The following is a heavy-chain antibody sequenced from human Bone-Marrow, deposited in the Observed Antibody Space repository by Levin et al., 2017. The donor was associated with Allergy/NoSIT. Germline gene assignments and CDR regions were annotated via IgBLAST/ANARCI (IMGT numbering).Heavy chain of an antibody. CDR3: ARVYGGYDFGF. CDR1: GFTFSSYT. D-gene: IGHD5-12*01. V-gene: IGHV3-30*04. CDR2: ISYDGRNR. Sequence: PGGSLRLSCAASGFTFSSYTMHWVRQAPGKGLEWVALISYDGRNRYYAASVKARFTVSRDNSKNTLYLEMNSLRPEDTATYYCARVYGGYDFGFWGQGTLVTVSS. J-gene: IGHJ4*02.